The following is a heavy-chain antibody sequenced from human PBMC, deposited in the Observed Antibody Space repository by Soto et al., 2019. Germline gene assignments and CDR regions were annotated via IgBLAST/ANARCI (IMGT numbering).Heavy chain of an antibody. D-gene: IGHD2-15*01. CDR3: TRGYCSGGSCYYEYYFDY. CDR1: GFTFSDHW. Sequence: PGGSLRLSCAASGFTFSDHWMSWVRQAPGKGLEFVANIKQDGSEKFHVDSVKGRFTISRDNANNARYLQMSSLRAEDTAVYYCTRGYCSGGSCYYEYYFDYWGQGTLVTVSS. V-gene: IGHV3-7*03. J-gene: IGHJ4*02. CDR2: IKQDGSEK.